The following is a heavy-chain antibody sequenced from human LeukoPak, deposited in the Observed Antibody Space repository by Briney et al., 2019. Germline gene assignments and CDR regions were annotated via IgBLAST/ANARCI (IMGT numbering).Heavy chain of an antibody. V-gene: IGHV4-59*08. CDR1: GGSIIGRY. D-gene: IGHD1-20*01. CDR2: IYHSGST. Sequence: SETLSLTCSVSGGSIIGRYWSWIRQPPGKGLEWLGYIYHSGSTKYNPSLESRVTISVDTSKNQFSLKVSSVTAADTAMYHCVRHISGSVAFGIWGQGTMVTVSS. CDR3: VRHISGSVAFGI. J-gene: IGHJ3*02.